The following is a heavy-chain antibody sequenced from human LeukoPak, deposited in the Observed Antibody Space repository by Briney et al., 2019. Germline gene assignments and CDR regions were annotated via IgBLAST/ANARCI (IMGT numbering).Heavy chain of an antibody. CDR2: ISWNSGSI. Sequence: QPGRSLRLSCAASGFTFDDYAMHWVRQAPGKGLEWVSGISWNSGSIGYADSVKGRFTISRDNAKNSLYLQMNSLRAEDTALYYCAEDRQWGSGSYWYFDLWGRGTLVTVSS. D-gene: IGHD6-19*01. V-gene: IGHV3-9*01. CDR1: GFTFDDYA. CDR3: AEDRQWGSGSYWYFDL. J-gene: IGHJ2*01.